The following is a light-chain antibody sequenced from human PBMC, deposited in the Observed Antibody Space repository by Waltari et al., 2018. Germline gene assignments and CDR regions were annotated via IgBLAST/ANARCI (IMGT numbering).Light chain of an antibody. Sequence: QSALTQPPSASGSPGQSVTISCTGTSRDVGCYQSVPWYQQHPGKAPRLMIYEVNKRPSGVPDRFSGSKSGSTASLTVSGLQAEDEADYYCNSYADTNKLVFGGGTKLTVL. CDR2: EVN. V-gene: IGLV2-8*01. CDR3: NSYADTNKLV. CDR1: SRDVGCYQS. J-gene: IGLJ3*02.